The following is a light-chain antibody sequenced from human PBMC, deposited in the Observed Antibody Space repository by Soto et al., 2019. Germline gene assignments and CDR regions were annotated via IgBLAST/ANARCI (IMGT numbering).Light chain of an antibody. CDR2: GAS. J-gene: IGKJ1*01. CDR1: QSVSSN. CDR3: QQYERTPWT. Sequence: EIVMTQSPATLSVSPGERATLSCRASQSVSSNLAWYQQKPGQAPRFLIYGASTRATGIPARFSGSGSGTEFTLTISRLEPEDFAVYYCQQYERTPWTFGQGTKVDIK. V-gene: IGKV3-15*01.